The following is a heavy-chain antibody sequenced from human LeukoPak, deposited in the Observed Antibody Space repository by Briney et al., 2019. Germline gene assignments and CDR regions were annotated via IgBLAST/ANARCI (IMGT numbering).Heavy chain of an antibody. V-gene: IGHV4-59*08. D-gene: IGHD1-1*01. Sequence: SETLSLTCTVSGGSISSYYWSWIRQPPGKGLEWTGYIYYSGSTNYNPSLKSRVTISVDTSKNQFSLKLSSVTAADTAVYYCASTTDVLDAFDIWGQGTMVTVSS. CDR2: IYYSGST. CDR3: ASTTDVLDAFDI. CDR1: GGSISSYY. J-gene: IGHJ3*02.